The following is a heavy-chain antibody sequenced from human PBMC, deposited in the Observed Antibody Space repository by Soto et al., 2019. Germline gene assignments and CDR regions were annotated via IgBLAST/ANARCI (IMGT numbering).Heavy chain of an antibody. CDR2: IIPIIGII. D-gene: IGHD4-4*01. Sequence: QVQLVQSGAEVKKPGSSVKVSCKASGGTFSTYTITWVRQAPGHGLEWMGRIIPIIGIINYAQKFQGRVTISADNFTGTAYMELTGLRSDDTAVYYCAGDPDSHYNDSHASSYPWGQGTLVTVSS. V-gene: IGHV1-69*08. CDR3: AGDPDSHYNDSHASSYP. CDR1: GGTFSTYT. J-gene: IGHJ5*02.